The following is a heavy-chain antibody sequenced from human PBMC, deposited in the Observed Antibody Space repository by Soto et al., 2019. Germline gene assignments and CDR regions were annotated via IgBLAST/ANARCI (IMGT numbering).Heavy chain of an antibody. CDR2: ISYDGSNK. J-gene: IGHJ6*02. V-gene: IGHV3-30*18. Sequence: LRLSCAASGFTFSSYGMHWVRQAPGKGLEWVAVISYDGSNKYYADSVKGRFTISRDNSKNTLYLQMNSLRAEDTAVYYCAKDKGGVRANYYYYGMDVWGQGTTVTVSS. CDR1: GFTFSSYG. CDR3: AKDKGGVRANYYYYGMDV. D-gene: IGHD3-10*01.